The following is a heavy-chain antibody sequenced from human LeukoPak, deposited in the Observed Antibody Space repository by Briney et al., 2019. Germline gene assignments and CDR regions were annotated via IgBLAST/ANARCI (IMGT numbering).Heavy chain of an antibody. CDR2: IIPIFGTA. V-gene: IGHV1-69*13. J-gene: IGHJ4*02. CDR1: GGTFSSYA. Sequence: SVKVSCKASGGTFSSYAISWARQAPGQGLEWMGGIIPIFGTANYAQKFQGRVTITADESTSTAYMELSSLRSEDTAVYYCASDHMVRGVYYFDYWGQGTLVTVSS. CDR3: ASDHMVRGVYYFDY. D-gene: IGHD3-10*01.